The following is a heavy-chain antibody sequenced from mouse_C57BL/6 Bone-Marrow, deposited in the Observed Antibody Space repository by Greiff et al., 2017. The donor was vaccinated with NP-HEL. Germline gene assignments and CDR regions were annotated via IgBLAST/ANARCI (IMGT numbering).Heavy chain of an antibody. CDR1: GYTFTSYW. CDR3: AREEITTVVATNFDY. CDR2: IHPNSGST. V-gene: IGHV1-64*01. Sequence: QVQLQQPGAELVKPGASVKLSCKASGYTFTSYWMHWVKQRPGQGLEWIGMIHPNSGSTNYNEKFKSKATLTVDKSSSTAYMQLSSLTSEDSAVYYCAREEITTVVATNFDYWGKGTTLTVSS. D-gene: IGHD1-1*01. J-gene: IGHJ2*01.